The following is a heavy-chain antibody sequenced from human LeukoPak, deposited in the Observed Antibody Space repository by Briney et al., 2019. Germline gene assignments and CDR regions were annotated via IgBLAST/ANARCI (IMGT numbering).Heavy chain of an antibody. D-gene: IGHD3-22*01. CDR2: ISGSGSST. V-gene: IGHV3-23*01. J-gene: IGHJ4*02. Sequence: GGSLRLSCAASGFTFSSYAMSWVPQAPGKGLEWVSAISGSGSSTYYADSVKGRFTISRDNSKNTLYLQMNSLRAEDTAVYYCAKDRPTMIVGGVFDYWGQGTLVTVSS. CDR3: AKDRPTMIVGGVFDY. CDR1: GFTFSSYA.